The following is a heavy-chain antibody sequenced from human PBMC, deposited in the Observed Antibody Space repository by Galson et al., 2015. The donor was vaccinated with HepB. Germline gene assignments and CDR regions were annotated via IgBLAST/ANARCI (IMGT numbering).Heavy chain of an antibody. CDR2: ISSSSSTI. Sequence: SLRLSCAASGFTFSSYSMNWVRQAPGKGLEWVSYISSSSSTIYYADSVKGRFTISRDNAKNSLYLQMNSLRAEDTAVYYCAREALHLGELSFDYWGQGTLVTVSS. CDR1: GFTFSSYS. V-gene: IGHV3-48*01. D-gene: IGHD3-16*01. CDR3: AREALHLGELSFDY. J-gene: IGHJ4*02.